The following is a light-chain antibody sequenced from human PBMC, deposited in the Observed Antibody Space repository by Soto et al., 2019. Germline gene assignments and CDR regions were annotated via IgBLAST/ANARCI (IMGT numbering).Light chain of an antibody. CDR1: QSVSSSY. Sequence: EIVLTQSPGTLSLSPGERATLSCRASQSVSSSYLAWYQQKPGQAPRLLIYGASSRATGIPDRFSGSGPGHDFTLNIRRLQHEDFQEYSCQYQRRTSLNFRGGNKVEMK. J-gene: IGKJ4*01. V-gene: IGKV3-20*01. CDR2: GAS. CDR3: QYQRRTSLN.